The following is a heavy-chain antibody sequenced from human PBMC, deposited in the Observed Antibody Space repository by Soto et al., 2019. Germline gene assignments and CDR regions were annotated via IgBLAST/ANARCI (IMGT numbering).Heavy chain of an antibody. CDR1: GDSISSNH. J-gene: IGHJ4*02. CDR3: ARWDSSGWFQTDY. D-gene: IGHD6-19*01. V-gene: IGHV4-59*01. CDR2: ISYSEST. Sequence: QVQLQESGPGLVKPSETLSLTCTVSGDSISSNHWSWIRQPPGKGLEWIGYISYSESTNYNPSLRGRFTRSVDTSKTQFSRRLSSVTAADRAVYFCARWDSSGWFQTDYWGQGTLVTVPS.